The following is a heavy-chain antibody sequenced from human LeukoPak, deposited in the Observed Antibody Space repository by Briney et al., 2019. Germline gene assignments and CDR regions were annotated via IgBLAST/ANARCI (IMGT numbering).Heavy chain of an antibody. CDR1: LFTFTSYP. CDR2: ITGSGVGT. D-gene: IGHD3-22*01. Sequence: GGSLRLSSAASLFTFTSYPMSSVRQAPGKGLEWVSSITGSGVGTYYADSVKGRFTISRDNSKNTLYLQMNSLRAGDTAVYYCAKRYFDDSSRGAFDVWGQGTMVTVSS. J-gene: IGHJ3*01. CDR3: AKRYFDDSSRGAFDV. V-gene: IGHV3-23*01.